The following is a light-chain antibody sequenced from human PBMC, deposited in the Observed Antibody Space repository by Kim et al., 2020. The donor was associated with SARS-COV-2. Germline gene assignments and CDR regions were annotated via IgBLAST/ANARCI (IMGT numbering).Light chain of an antibody. J-gene: IGLJ3*02. CDR1: SSNIGNNY. CDR2: DNN. CDR3: GTWDSSLSAGGV. Sequence: QKVTISCSGSSSNIGNNYVSWYQQLPGTAPKLLIYDNNKRPSGIPDRFSGSKSGTSATLGITGLQTGDEADYYCGTWDSSLSAGGVFGGGTKLTVL. V-gene: IGLV1-51*01.